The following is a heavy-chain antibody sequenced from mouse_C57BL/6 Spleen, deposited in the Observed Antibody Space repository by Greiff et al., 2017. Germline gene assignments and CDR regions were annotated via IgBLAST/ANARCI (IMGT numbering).Heavy chain of an antibody. J-gene: IGHJ4*01. CDR1: GYAFSSYW. CDR3: AYHYSSSYLYAMDY. D-gene: IGHD1-1*01. V-gene: IGHV1-80*01. Sequence: VQLQQSGAELVKPGASVKISCKSSGYAFSSYWMNWVKQRTGKGLEWIGQIYPGDGDTNYNGKFKGKATLTADKSSSTAYMEHSSLTSETSAVYVCAYHYSSSYLYAMDYWGQGTSVTVSS. CDR2: IYPGDGDT.